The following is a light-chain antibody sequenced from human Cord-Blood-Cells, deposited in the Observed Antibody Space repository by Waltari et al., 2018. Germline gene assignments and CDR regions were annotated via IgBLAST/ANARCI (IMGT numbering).Light chain of an antibody. CDR2: RNN. CDR1: SSNIGSNT. V-gene: IGLV1-44*01. Sequence: QSVLTQPPSASGTPGQRVTISCSGSSSNIGSNTVNWYQQLPGTAPQLLIYRNNQRPSGVAARLSGSKSGTSASRAISGLQSEDEADYYCAAWDDSLNGPVFGGGTKLTVL. CDR3: AAWDDSLNGPV. J-gene: IGLJ3*02.